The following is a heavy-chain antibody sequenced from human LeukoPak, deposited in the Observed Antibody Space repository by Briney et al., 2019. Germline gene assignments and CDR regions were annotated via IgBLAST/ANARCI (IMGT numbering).Heavy chain of an antibody. J-gene: IGHJ4*02. V-gene: IGHV4-59*01. D-gene: IGHD5-18*01. CDR3: ARYSYGTFDY. CDR2: IYYSGST. Sequence: SETLSLTCTVSGSSISSYYWSWIRQPPGKGLEWIGYIYYSGSTNYNPSLKSRVTISVDTSKNQFSLKLSSVTAADTAVYYCARYSYGTFDYWGQGTLVTVSS. CDR1: GSSISSYY.